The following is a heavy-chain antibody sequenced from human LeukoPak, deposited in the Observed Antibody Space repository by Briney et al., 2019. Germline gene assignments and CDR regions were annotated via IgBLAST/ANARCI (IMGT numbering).Heavy chain of an antibody. CDR2: ISSSGSTI. V-gene: IGHV3-48*03. Sequence: GGSLRLSCAASGFTFSSYQMNWVRQAPGKGLEWVSYISSSGSTIHYADSVKGRFTISRDNAKNSLNLQMNSLGAEDTAVYYCSREDFNHGMDVWGQGTTVTVSS. J-gene: IGHJ6*02. D-gene: IGHD3/OR15-3a*01. CDR3: SREDFNHGMDV. CDR1: GFTFSSYQ.